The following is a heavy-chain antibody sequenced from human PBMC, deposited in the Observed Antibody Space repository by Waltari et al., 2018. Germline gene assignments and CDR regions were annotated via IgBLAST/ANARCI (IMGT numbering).Heavy chain of an antibody. CDR2: ISSSGGNM. D-gene: IGHD6-13*01. Sequence: EVQLVESGGGWVQPGGSLRLSCAASGCTFNNYEMNWVRQAPGKGLEWLSYISSSGGNMYYADSVKGRFSISRDNAKNSLYLQMSSLRVEDTAVYYCARDRGWSSSPGYYDYWGQGTLVTVSS. V-gene: IGHV3-48*03. CDR3: ARDRGWSSSPGYYDY. CDR1: GCTFNNYE. J-gene: IGHJ4*02.